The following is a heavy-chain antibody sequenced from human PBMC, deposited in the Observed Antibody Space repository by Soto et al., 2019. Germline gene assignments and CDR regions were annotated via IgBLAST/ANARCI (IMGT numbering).Heavy chain of an antibody. J-gene: IGHJ5*02. Sequence: GASVKVSCKTSGGNFNSYAITWVRQAPGQGLEWVGGIIPVFAIPHYAQNLQGRVTITADGSTSTTYMELSGLRSDDTAVYYCARGYFDFWRGYSWGQGTLVTVSS. CDR1: GGNFNSYA. CDR3: ARGYFDFWRGYS. D-gene: IGHD3-3*01. CDR2: IIPVFAIP. V-gene: IGHV1-69*13.